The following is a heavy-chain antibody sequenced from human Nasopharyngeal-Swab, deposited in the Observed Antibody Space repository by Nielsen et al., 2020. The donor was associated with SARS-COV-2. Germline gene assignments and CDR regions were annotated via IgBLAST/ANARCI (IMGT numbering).Heavy chain of an antibody. V-gene: IGHV6-1*01. CDR2: TYYRSKWYT. Sequence: SQTLSLTCAISGDSVSSNRAAWNWIRQSPSRGLEWLGRTYYRSKWYTDYAVSVKSRITINPDTTKNQFSLQLNSVTHEDTAVYYCARDRYCSGGSCSYYFDYWGQGTLVTVSS. D-gene: IGHD2-15*01. J-gene: IGHJ4*02. CDR3: ARDRYCSGGSCSYYFDY. CDR1: GDSVSSNRAA.